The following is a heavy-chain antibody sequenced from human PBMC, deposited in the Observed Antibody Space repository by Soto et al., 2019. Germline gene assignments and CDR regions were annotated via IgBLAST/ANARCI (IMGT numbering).Heavy chain of an antibody. Sequence: QVQLQESGPGLVKPSETLSLTCAVSGDSISTYYYMWIRQPPGKGLESIGYLYYGRSANYNPSLKSPVTLSVDTSTNQCSLTLSSMTAADTAVYYCALRSMAVVPEYWGQGTLATVSS. D-gene: IGHD3-22*01. CDR1: GDSISTYY. CDR3: ALRSMAVVPEY. J-gene: IGHJ4*02. V-gene: IGHV4-59*01. CDR2: LYYGRSA.